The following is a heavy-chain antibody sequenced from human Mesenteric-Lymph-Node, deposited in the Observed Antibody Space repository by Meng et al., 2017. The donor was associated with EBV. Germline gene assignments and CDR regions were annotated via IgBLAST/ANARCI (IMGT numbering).Heavy chain of an antibody. CDR2: IYPKSGIN. Sequence: QGQMGQSGAEVKKPGASVKVSCKGSGYTFSDYYIHWVRQAPGQGLEWMGRIYPKSGINHNALKFQGRITMTRDTSISTAYMELSGLRSDDTAVYFCARDISGYYHLQGWGQGTLVTVSS. D-gene: IGHD3-3*01. V-gene: IGHV1-2*06. J-gene: IGHJ4*02. CDR3: ARDISGYYHLQG. CDR1: GYTFSDYY.